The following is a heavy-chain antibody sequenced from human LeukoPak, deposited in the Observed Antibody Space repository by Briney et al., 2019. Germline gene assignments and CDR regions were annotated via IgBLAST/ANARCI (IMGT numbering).Heavy chain of an antibody. V-gene: IGHV1-69*13. Sequence: SVKVSCKASGGTFSSYAISWVRQAPRQGLKWMGGIIPIFGTANYAQKFQGRVTITADESTSTAYMELSSLRSEDTAVYYCARRQDSSGFYSSGWYDWFDPWGQGTLVTVSS. J-gene: IGHJ5*02. CDR1: GGTFSSYA. CDR2: IIPIFGTA. D-gene: IGHD6-19*01. CDR3: ARRQDSSGFYSSGWYDWFDP.